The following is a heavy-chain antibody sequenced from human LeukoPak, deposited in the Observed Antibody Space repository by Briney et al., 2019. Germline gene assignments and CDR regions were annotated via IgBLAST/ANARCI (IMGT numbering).Heavy chain of an antibody. V-gene: IGHV4-34*01. CDR2: INHSGST. CDR1: GGSFSGYY. CDR3: ARDRMTRIAARPYYGMDV. J-gene: IGHJ6*02. D-gene: IGHD6-6*01. Sequence: PSETLSLTCAVYGGSFSGYYWSWIRQPPGKGLEWIGEINHSGSTNYNPSLKSRVTISVDTSKNQFSLKLSSVTAADTAVYYCARDRMTRIAARPYYGMDVWGQGTTVTVSS.